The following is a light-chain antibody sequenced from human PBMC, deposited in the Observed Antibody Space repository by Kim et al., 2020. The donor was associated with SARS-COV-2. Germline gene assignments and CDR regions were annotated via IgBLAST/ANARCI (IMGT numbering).Light chain of an antibody. CDR1: KLGDKY. Sequence: SYELTQPPSVSVSPGQTASITCSGDKLGDKYACWYQQKPGQSPVLVIYQDSKRSSGIPERFYGSNSGNTATLTISGTQAMDEADYYCQAWDSSTAVFGGGTQLTVL. V-gene: IGLV3-1*01. CDR3: QAWDSSTAV. J-gene: IGLJ3*02. CDR2: QDS.